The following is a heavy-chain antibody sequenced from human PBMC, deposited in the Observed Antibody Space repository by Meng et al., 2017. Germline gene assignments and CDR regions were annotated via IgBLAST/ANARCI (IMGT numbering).Heavy chain of an antibody. CDR2: IWYDGSNK. CDR3: ASSSDPYSSGWYLQVLDY. J-gene: IGHJ4*02. V-gene: IGHV3-33*01. CDR1: GFPFSSYG. D-gene: IGHD6-19*01. Sequence: GESLKISCAASGFPFSSYGMHWVRQAPGKGLEWVAVIWYDGSNKYYADSVKGRFTIPRDNSKNTLYLQMNSLRAEDTAVYYCASSSDPYSSGWYLQVLDYWGQGTLVTVSS.